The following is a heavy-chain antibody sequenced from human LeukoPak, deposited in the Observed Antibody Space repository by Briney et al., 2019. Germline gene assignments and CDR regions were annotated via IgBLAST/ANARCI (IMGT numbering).Heavy chain of an antibody. J-gene: IGHJ4*02. D-gene: IGHD6-19*01. CDR1: GGTFSSYA. V-gene: IGHV1-2*02. CDR3: ARDSSGWSLLY. CDR2: INPNSGGT. Sequence: ASVKVSCKASGGTFSSYAISWVRQAPGQGLEWMGWINPNSGGTNYAQKFQGRVTMTRDTSISTAYMELSRLRSDDTAVYYCARDSSGWSLLYWGQGTLVTVSS.